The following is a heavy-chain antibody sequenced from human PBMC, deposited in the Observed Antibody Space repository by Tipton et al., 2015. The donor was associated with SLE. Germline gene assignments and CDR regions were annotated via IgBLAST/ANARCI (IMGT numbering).Heavy chain of an antibody. V-gene: IGHV4-4*07. CDR3: ASPTGLVTPFHDFDI. D-gene: IGHD3/OR15-3a*01. CDR2: IYTTGIT. J-gene: IGHJ3*02. Sequence: TLSLTCTVSGGSITNHYWNWIRQPPGKGLEWIGRIYTTGITNYNPSLKSRVTMSVDTSKHQFSLKLSSVTAADTAVYYCASPTGLVTPFHDFDIWGQGTMVTVSS. CDR1: GGSITNHY.